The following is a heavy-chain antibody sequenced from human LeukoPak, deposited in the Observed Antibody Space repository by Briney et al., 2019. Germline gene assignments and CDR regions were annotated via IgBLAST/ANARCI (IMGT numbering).Heavy chain of an antibody. Sequence: GGSLRLSCAASGFTFSSYAMHWVRQAPGKGLEWVAVISYDGSNKYYADSVKGRFTISRDNSKNTLYLRMNSLRAEDTAVYYRARDWSDPGIAVAGTAPSDYWGQGTLVTVSS. D-gene: IGHD6-19*01. CDR3: ARDWSDPGIAVAGTAPSDY. V-gene: IGHV3-30*04. J-gene: IGHJ4*02. CDR1: GFTFSSYA. CDR2: ISYDGSNK.